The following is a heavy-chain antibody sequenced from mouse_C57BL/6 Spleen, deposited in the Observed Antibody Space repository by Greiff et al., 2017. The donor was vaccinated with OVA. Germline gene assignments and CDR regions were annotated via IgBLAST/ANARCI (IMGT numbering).Heavy chain of an antibody. D-gene: IGHD2-4*01. CDR2: IDPETGGT. CDR1: GYTFTDYE. CDR3: TIEGVYYEAWFAY. Sequence: QVQLQQSGAELVRPGASVTLSCKASGYTFTDYEMHWVKQTPVHGLEWIGAIDPETGGTAYNQTFKGKAILTADKSSRTAYMELRSLTSEDSAVYYCTIEGVYYEAWFAYWGQGTLGTVSA. J-gene: IGHJ3*01. V-gene: IGHV1-15*01.